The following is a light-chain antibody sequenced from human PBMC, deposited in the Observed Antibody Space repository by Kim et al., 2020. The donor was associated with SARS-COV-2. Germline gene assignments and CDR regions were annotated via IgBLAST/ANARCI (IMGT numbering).Light chain of an antibody. V-gene: IGLV1-40*01. Sequence: VTISCTGSSSNIGAGYDVHGYQQLPRTAPKLLIYGNSNRPSGVPDRFSGSKSGTSASLAITGLQAEDEADYYCQSYDSSLSGFYVFGTGTKVTVL. CDR3: QSYDSSLSGFYV. CDR2: GNS. CDR1: SSNIGAGYD. J-gene: IGLJ1*01.